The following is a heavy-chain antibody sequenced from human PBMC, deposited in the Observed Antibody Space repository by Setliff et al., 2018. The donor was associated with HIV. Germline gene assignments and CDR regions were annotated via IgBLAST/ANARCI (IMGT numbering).Heavy chain of an antibody. CDR1: GGAFSSYS. D-gene: IGHD1-1*01. Sequence: GASVKVSCKASGGAFSSYSINWVRQAPGQGLEWMGGIIPIYGTPIYAQKFQGRVTITADESTSTAYMELSSLRSEDTAVYYCANPHDGGAFDVWGQGTAVTVSS. J-gene: IGHJ3*01. CDR3: ANPHDGGAFDV. V-gene: IGHV1-69*13. CDR2: IIPIYGTP.